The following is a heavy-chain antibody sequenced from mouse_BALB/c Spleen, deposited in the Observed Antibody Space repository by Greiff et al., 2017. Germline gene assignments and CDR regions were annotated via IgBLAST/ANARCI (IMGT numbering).Heavy chain of an antibody. J-gene: IGHJ3*01. D-gene: IGHD2-14*01. CDR1: GYSFTGYY. CDR2: INPYNGAT. V-gene: IGHV1-31*01. Sequence: DVQLQESGPELVKPGASVKISCKASGYSFTGYYMHWVKQSHVKSLEWIGRINPYNGATSYNQNFKDKASLTVDKSSSTAYMELHSLTSEDSAVYYCARRDRYDEFAYWGQGTLVTVSA. CDR3: ARRDRYDEFAY.